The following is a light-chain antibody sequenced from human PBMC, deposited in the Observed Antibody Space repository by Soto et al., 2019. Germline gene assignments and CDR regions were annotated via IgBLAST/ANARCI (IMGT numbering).Light chain of an antibody. V-gene: IGKV1-39*01. Sequence: DILLTQSPSSLSASVGDRVTITCRASQNINTYLHWYQQKPGRAPNLLISGASVLLSGVPSRFVGSGSGTEFTLTVTSLQPDDFATYYCQQTYNTPRTFGLGTNVEAK. CDR3: QQTYNTPRT. J-gene: IGKJ1*01. CDR1: QNINTY. CDR2: GAS.